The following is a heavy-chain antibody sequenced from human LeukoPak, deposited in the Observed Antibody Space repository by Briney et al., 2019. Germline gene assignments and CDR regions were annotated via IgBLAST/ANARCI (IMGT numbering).Heavy chain of an antibody. Sequence: GGSLRLSCAASGFTFSSYSMNWVRQAPGKGLEWVSYISSSSSTIYYADSVKGRFTISRDNAKNSLYLQMNSLRAEDTAVYYCARQTYYYDSSGYQPYFDYWGQGILVTVSS. CDR3: ARQTYYYDSSGYQPYFDY. CDR2: ISSSSSTI. V-gene: IGHV3-48*04. CDR1: GFTFSSYS. D-gene: IGHD3-22*01. J-gene: IGHJ4*02.